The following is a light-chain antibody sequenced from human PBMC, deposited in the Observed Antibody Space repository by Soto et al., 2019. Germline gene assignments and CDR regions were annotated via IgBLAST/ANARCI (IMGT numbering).Light chain of an antibody. V-gene: IGKV3-11*01. J-gene: IGKJ5*01. CDR1: RSVSNY. Sequence: EILLKHSLSTLSLSRGESATLACRASRSVSNYLAWYQQKPGQAPRLLIYDASSRPTDIPARFSGSGSGTDFTLTISSLEPEDFALYYCQQRSNWPITCGQGTRRDI. CDR3: QQRSNWPIT. CDR2: DAS.